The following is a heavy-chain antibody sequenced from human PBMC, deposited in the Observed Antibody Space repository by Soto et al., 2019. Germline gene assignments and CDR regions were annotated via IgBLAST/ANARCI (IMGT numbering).Heavy chain of an antibody. Sequence: GGTLRLSCAASGFTFSSYAMHWVRQAPGKGLEWVAVISYDGSNKYYADTVKGRFTIARDNSKYTLYLQMISLRAEDTAVYYCARGTYDFWSGYYHFDYWGQGTLVTVSS. V-gene: IGHV3-30-3*01. CDR3: ARGTYDFWSGYYHFDY. D-gene: IGHD3-3*01. CDR1: GFTFSSYA. CDR2: ISYDGSNK. J-gene: IGHJ4*02.